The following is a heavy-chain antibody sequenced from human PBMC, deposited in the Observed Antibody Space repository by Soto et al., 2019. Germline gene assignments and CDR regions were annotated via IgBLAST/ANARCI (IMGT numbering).Heavy chain of an antibody. Sequence: VGSLRLSCAASGFTFDDYAMHWVRQAPGKGLEWVSLISWDGGSTYYADSVKGRFTISRDNSKNSLYLQMNSLRAEDTALYYCAKARYCSGGSCANYGMDVWGQGTTVTVSS. V-gene: IGHV3-43D*04. D-gene: IGHD2-15*01. CDR1: GFTFDDYA. J-gene: IGHJ6*02. CDR3: AKARYCSGGSCANYGMDV. CDR2: ISWDGGST.